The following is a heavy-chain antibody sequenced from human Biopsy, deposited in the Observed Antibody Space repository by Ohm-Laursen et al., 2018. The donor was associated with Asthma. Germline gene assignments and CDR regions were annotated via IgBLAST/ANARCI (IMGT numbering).Heavy chain of an antibody. CDR2: IHYSGNN. J-gene: IGHJ4*02. V-gene: IGHV4-59*01. D-gene: IGHD2-15*01. CDR3: AGFCSGGNCPDH. CDR1: GVSIRSYY. Sequence: TLSLTCTVSGVSIRSYYWTWIRQPPGKGLEWIGNIHYSGNNYSNPSLKSRVTISVDTSKKQIPLRLSSVIAADTAVYYCAGFCSGGNCPDHWGQGTLVTGSS.